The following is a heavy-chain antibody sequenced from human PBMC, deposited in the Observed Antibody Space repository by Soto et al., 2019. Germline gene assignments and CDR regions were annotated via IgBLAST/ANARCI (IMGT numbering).Heavy chain of an antibody. V-gene: IGHV3-15*07. CDR1: GFTFSNAW. Sequence: EVQLVESGGGLVKPGGSLRLSCAASGFTFSNAWMNWVRQAPGKGLEWVGRIKSKTDGGTTDYAAPGKGRFTISRDDSKHTLNLQMNSLKTEDTAVYYCTTDRVMITFGGVIVIPRGWGQGTLVTVSS. J-gene: IGHJ4*02. CDR3: TTDRVMITFGGVIVIPRG. D-gene: IGHD3-16*02. CDR2: IKSKTDGGTT.